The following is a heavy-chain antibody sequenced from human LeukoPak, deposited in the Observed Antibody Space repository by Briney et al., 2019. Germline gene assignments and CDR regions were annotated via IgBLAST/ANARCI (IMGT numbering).Heavy chain of an antibody. CDR1: GFTFSNYG. D-gene: IGHD2-15*01. V-gene: IGHV3-33*01. J-gene: IGHJ6*02. Sequence: GGSLRLSCAASGFTFSNYGMHWVRQAPGKGLEWVAVIWYDGSIKYHADSVKGRFSISRDNSKNTLYLQMNSLRADDTAVYYCARYCSGGTCKLGYYYFGMDVWGQGTTVTVSS. CDR3: ARYCSGGTCKLGYYYFGMDV. CDR2: IWYDGSIK.